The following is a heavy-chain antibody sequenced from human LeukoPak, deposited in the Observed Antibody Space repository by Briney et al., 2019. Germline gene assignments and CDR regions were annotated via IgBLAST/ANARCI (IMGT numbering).Heavy chain of an antibody. CDR1: GFTFSSHA. Sequence: GGSLRLSCAASGFTFSSHAMSWVRQAPGKGLDWVSGISHSGGSTHYADSVKGRFTISRDNSKNTLYLQMNNLRAEDTAVYYCAKVRGSSGWSEIDYWGQGTLVTVSS. D-gene: IGHD6-19*01. CDR3: AKVRGSSGWSEIDY. CDR2: ISHSGGST. V-gene: IGHV3-23*01. J-gene: IGHJ4*02.